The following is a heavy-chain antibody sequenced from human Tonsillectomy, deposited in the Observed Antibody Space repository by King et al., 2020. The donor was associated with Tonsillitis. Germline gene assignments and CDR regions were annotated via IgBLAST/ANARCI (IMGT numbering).Heavy chain of an antibody. Sequence: VQLVESGGGVVQPGTSLRLSCAASGFTFDNYGMHWVRQAPGKGLEWVALIAYDASYENYADSVKGRFTISRDNSKNTLYLAMNSLRVEDTAVYYCAKSGFYLWECHLDLWRRDNRVSVSS. CDR1: GFTFDNYG. V-gene: IGHV3-30*18. CDR3: AKSGFYLWECHLDL. J-gene: IGHJ2*01. D-gene: IGHD3-22*01. CDR2: IAYDASYE.